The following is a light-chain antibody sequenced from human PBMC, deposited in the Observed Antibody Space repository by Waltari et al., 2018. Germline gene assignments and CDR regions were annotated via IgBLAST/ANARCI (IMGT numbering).Light chain of an antibody. CDR1: QSISDW. J-gene: IGKJ1*01. Sequence: DIQMTQSPSTLSASVGDRVTITCRASQSISDWLAWYQQKPGKAPKLLIYKASSLQSGVPSRFSGSGSGTEFPLTISSLQPDDFATYYCQQYDGFWTFGQGTKVDIK. CDR2: KAS. CDR3: QQYDGFWT. V-gene: IGKV1-5*03.